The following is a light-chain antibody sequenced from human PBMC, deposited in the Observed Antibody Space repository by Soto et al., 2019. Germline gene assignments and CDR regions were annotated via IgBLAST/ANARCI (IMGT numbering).Light chain of an antibody. CDR1: QSVSSY. V-gene: IGKV3-11*01. Sequence: EIVLTQSPATLSLSPGERATLSCRASQSVSSYLAWYQQKPGQAPRLLIYDASNRATGIPARFSGSGSGTDFTLTISGLEPEDFAVYYCQQRSNRPLFGGGTKVEIK. CDR2: DAS. J-gene: IGKJ4*01. CDR3: QQRSNRPL.